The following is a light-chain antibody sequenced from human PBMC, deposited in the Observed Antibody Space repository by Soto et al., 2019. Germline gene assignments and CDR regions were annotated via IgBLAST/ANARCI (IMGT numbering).Light chain of an antibody. CDR3: QKYDSDPFT. Sequence: DIQMTQSPSSLSASVGDRVTVTCRASQGINNYLAWYQHKPGEVPNLLIYAASTLHSGVQSRFSGSGSGTDFTLTISSLQPEDVETYYCQKYDSDPFTCGPATKVDIK. V-gene: IGKV1-27*01. CDR1: QGINNY. J-gene: IGKJ3*01. CDR2: AAS.